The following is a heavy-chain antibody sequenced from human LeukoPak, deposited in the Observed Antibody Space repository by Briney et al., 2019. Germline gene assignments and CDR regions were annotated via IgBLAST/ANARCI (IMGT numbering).Heavy chain of an antibody. CDR1: GFTFSQYW. Sequence: GGSLRLSCAASGFTFSQYWLSWVRQAPGNGLERVSNIRRDGSGKKDGSEKNYVDSVKGRFSISRDNAKNSLYLQMNSLRAEDTDVYYCARSGRGVDSFYFYMDVWGKGTTVTVSS. D-gene: IGHD3-10*01. V-gene: IGHV3-7*01. J-gene: IGHJ6*03. CDR3: ARSGRGVDSFYFYMDV. CDR2: IRRDGSGKKDGSEK.